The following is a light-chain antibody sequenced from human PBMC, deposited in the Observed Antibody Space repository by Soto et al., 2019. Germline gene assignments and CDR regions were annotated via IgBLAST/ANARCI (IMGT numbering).Light chain of an antibody. V-gene: IGLV2-8*01. CDR3: SSFVGAPVI. CDR1: SADVGEYNY. J-gene: IGLJ2*01. CDR2: EVN. Sequence: QSALTQPPSASGSPGQLVTIPCAGTSADVGEYNYVSWYQQHPGKVPKLIIFEVNKRPSGVPDRFSGSKSGDTASLTVFGLQAEDEADYYCSSFVGAPVIFGGGTKLTVL.